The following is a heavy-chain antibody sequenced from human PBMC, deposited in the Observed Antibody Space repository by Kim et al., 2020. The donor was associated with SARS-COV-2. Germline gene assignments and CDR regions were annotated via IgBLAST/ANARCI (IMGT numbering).Heavy chain of an antibody. Sequence: ASVKVSCKASGYTFTSYGISWVRQAPGQGLEWMGWISAYNGNTNYAQKLQGRVTMTTDTSTSTAYMELRSLRSDDTAVYYCARDIGAGYFDWLSTDAFDIWGQGTMVTVSS. CDR1: GYTFTSYG. CDR2: ISAYNGNT. V-gene: IGHV1-18*04. D-gene: IGHD3-9*01. CDR3: ARDIGAGYFDWLSTDAFDI. J-gene: IGHJ3*02.